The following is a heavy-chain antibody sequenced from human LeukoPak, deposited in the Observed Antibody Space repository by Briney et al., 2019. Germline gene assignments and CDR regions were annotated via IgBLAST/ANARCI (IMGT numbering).Heavy chain of an antibody. CDR1: RGTFNNYA. V-gene: IGHV1-69*05. J-gene: IGHJ6*03. CDR2: IIPFFGTA. CDR3: ATAAAAARPGYYYYMDV. D-gene: IGHD6-6*01. Sequence: ASVKVSCKASRGTFNNYAINWVRQAPGQGLEWMGRIIPFFGTADYAQKFQGRVTITMDEPTSTAYMELSSRRSEDTAVYYCATAAAAARPGYYYYMDVWGKGTTVTVSS.